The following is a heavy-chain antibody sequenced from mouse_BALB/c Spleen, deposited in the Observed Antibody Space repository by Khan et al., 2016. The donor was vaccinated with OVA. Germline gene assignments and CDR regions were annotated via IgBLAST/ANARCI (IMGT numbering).Heavy chain of an antibody. CDR3: AREGAYYRSDGWFAY. D-gene: IGHD2-14*01. CDR2: INPSSGYT. Sequence: QVQLKQSGTELARPGASVKMSCKASGYTFTSYTMHWVKQRPGQGLEWIGYINPSSGYTNYNQKFKDKATLTADKSSIPVYMQLSSLTSEDAAVYYCAREGAYYRSDGWFAYWGQGTLVTVSA. J-gene: IGHJ3*01. CDR1: GYTFTSYT. V-gene: IGHV1-4*01.